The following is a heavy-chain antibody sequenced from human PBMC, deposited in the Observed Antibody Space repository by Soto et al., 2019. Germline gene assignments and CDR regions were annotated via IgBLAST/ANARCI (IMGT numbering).Heavy chain of an antibody. CDR2: INHSGST. D-gene: IGHD3-22*01. CDR1: GGSFSGYY. J-gene: IGHJ4*02. CDR3: AGGPYYDSSGYLVY. V-gene: IGHV4-34*01. Sequence: PSETLSLTCAVYGGSFSGYYWSWLRQPPGKGLEWIGEINHSGSTNYNPSLKSRVTISVDTSKNQFSLKLSSVTAADTAVYYCAGGPYYDSSGYLVYWGQGTLVTVSS.